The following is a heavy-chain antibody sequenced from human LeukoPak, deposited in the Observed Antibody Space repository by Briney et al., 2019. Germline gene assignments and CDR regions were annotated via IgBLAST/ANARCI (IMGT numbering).Heavy chain of an antibody. D-gene: IGHD2-15*01. CDR1: GYTFTSYG. J-gene: IGHJ5*02. V-gene: IGHV1-18*01. Sequence: ASVKVSCKASGYTFTSYGISWVRQAPGQGLEWVGWISAYNGNTNYAQKLQGRVTMTTDTSTSTAYMELRSLRFVDTGVYYCARDGGCCGGTCHGFDPWGQGTLVTVSS. CDR2: ISAYNGNT. CDR3: ARDGGCCGGTCHGFDP.